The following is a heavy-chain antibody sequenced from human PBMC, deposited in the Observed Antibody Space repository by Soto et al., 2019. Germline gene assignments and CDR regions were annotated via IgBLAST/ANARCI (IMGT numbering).Heavy chain of an antibody. J-gene: IGHJ4*02. V-gene: IGHV4-39*01. CDR2: IYYSGST. D-gene: IGHD4-17*01. CDR1: GGSISSSSYY. Sequence: QLQLQESGPGLVKPSETLSLTCTVSGGSISSSSYYWGWIRQPPGKGLEWIGSIYYSGSTYYNPYRKSRVTISVDTSKNQFSLKLSSVTAADTAVYYCARHHDYGNQNDYWGQGTLVTVSS. CDR3: ARHHDYGNQNDY.